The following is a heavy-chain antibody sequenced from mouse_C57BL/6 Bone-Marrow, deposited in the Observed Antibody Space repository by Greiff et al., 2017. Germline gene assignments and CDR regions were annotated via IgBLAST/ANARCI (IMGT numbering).Heavy chain of an antibody. CDR1: GFTFSDYY. D-gene: IGHD2-2*01. CDR2: INYDGSST. J-gene: IGHJ2*01. CDR3: AREGYYGYDVFDY. V-gene: IGHV5-16*01. Sequence: EVQLVESEGGLVQPGSSMKLSCTASGFTFSDYYMAWVRQVPEKGLEWVANINYDGSSTYYLDSLKSRFIISRDNAKNILYLQMSSLKSEDTATYYCAREGYYGYDVFDYWGQGTTLTVSS.